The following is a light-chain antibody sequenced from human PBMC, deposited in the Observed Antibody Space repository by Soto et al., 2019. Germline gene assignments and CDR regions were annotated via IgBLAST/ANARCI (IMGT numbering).Light chain of an antibody. J-gene: IGKJ1*01. CDR2: KAS. Sequence: DFQMTQFPSTLSASVGDRVTITCRASQSVSDWLAWYQQQAGKAPKLLIFKASILNSGIPSRFSGCGSGTEFTLTISTLQPDDSGTYYCQQYHGSWTFGQGTKVEIK. CDR1: QSVSDW. V-gene: IGKV1-5*03. CDR3: QQYHGSWT.